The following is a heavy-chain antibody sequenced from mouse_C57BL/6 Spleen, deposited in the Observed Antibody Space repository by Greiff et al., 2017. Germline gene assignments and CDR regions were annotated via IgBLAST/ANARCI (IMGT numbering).Heavy chain of an antibody. J-gene: IGHJ2*01. D-gene: IGHD2-1*01. CDR3: ARSTTERYFDN. CDR1: GYAFTNYL. CDR2: INPGSGGT. Sequence: VQLQQSGAELVRPGTSVKVSCKASGYAFTNYLIEWVKQRPGQGLEWIGVINPGSGGTNYNEKFKGKATLTADKSSSTAYMQLSSLTSEDSAVYFCARSTTERYFDNWGQGTTLTVSA. V-gene: IGHV1-54*01.